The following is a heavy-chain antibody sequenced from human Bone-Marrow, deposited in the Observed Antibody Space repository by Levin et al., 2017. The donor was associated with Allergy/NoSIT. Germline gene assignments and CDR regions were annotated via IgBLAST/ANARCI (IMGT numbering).Heavy chain of an antibody. CDR3: AKDRGMVRVRAIGEGGYYYGMDV. CDR1: GFTFSSYG. Sequence: SCAASGFTFSSYGMHWVRQAPGKGLEWVAVISYDGSNKYYADSVKGRFTISRDNSKNTLYLQMNSLRAEDTAVYYCAKDRGMVRVRAIGEGGYYYGMDVWGQGTTVTVSS. CDR2: ISYDGSNK. D-gene: IGHD3-10*01. J-gene: IGHJ6*02. V-gene: IGHV3-30*18.